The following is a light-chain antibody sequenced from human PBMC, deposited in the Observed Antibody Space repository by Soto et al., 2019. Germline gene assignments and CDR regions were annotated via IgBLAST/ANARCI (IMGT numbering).Light chain of an antibody. Sequence: EIVLTQSPGTLSLSPGERAILCCRASQSVSSSYLAWYRQKPGQAPSLLIYGASTRATGIPARFSGSGSGTEFTLTISSLQSEDFAVYYCQQYNNCPLTFGGGTKVDIK. J-gene: IGKJ4*01. CDR3: QQYNNCPLT. CDR2: GAS. V-gene: IGKV3-15*01. CDR1: QSVSSSY.